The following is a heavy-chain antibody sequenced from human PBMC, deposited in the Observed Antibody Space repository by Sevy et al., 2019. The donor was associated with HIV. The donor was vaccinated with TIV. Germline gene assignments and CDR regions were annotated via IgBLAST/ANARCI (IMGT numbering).Heavy chain of an antibody. Sequence: GGSLRLSCAASGFTFNTYSLIWVCQTPGQGLEWLSFIGTAAGVTYYADSVKGRFTISRDNAKNSLYLQMNSLRDEDTAVYYCARCPGHYSIDYWGQGTLVTVSS. CDR1: GFTFNTYS. J-gene: IGHJ4*02. CDR3: ARCPGHYSIDY. D-gene: IGHD2-21*01. CDR2: IGTAAGVT. V-gene: IGHV3-48*02.